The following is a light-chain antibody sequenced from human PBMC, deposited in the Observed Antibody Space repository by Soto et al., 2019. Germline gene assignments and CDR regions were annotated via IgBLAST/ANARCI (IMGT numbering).Light chain of an antibody. V-gene: IGKV1-5*03. CDR3: QQYKSYPGT. CDR1: QSISSW. CDR2: KAS. J-gene: IGKJ2*02. Sequence: DIQMTQSPSTLSASVGDRVTITCRASQSISSWLAWYQQKPGKAPKVLIFKASTLETGVPSRFSGSGSGTEFTLTVSGLQPGDFATYFCQQYKSYPGTFGQGTKLEIK.